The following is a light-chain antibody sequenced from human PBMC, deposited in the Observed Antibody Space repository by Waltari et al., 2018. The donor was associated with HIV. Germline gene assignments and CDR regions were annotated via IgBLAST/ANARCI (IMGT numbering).Light chain of an antibody. CDR3: AAWDDSLNGPHVV. CDR2: SNN. CDR1: SSDIGSND. J-gene: IGLJ2*01. Sequence: QSVLTQPPSASETPGQRVAISCSGSSSDIGSNDVNWYQQLPGTAPKLLIYSNNRRPSGVPDRFSGSKSGTSASLAISGLQSEDEADYYCAAWDDSLNGPHVVFGGGTKLTVL. V-gene: IGLV1-44*01.